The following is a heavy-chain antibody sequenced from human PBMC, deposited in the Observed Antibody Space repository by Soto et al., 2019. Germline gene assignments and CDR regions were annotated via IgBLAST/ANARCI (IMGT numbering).Heavy chain of an antibody. V-gene: IGHV1-46*03. CDR2: INPSGGYT. Sequence: ASVKVSCKASGYTFTDYYMNWVRQAPGQGLEWMGVINPSGGYTTYGQRFLGRLSMTRDTSTNTVYMELSGLRFEDTAVYYCARGGILVVVTAAIDYWGQRSLVTVSS. J-gene: IGHJ4*02. CDR1: GYTFTDYY. CDR3: ARGGILVVVTAAIDY. D-gene: IGHD2-21*02.